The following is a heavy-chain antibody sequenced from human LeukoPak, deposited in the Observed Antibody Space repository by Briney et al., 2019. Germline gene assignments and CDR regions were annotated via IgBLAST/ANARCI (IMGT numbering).Heavy chain of an antibody. D-gene: IGHD3-3*01. CDR3: ARESVSSGSLKWVDP. Sequence: GGSLRLSCAASGFTFSSHVMSWVRQTPGKGLEWVSAISGNGKTTYYTDSVRGRFIISRDNSKNTVYLQMNSLRAEDTATYYCARESVSSGSLKWVDPWGQGTLVTVSS. CDR1: GFTFSSHV. CDR2: ISGNGKTT. V-gene: IGHV3-23*01. J-gene: IGHJ5*02.